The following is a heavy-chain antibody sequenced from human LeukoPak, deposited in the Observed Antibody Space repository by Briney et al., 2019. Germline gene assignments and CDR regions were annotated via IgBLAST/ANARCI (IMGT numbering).Heavy chain of an antibody. V-gene: IGHV1-18*01. CDR2: ISAYNGDT. CDR1: GYTFSSYG. CDR3: ARDYGFGLRAPGGY. D-gene: IGHD3/OR15-3a*01. Sequence: ASVKVSCKASGYTFSSYGVSWVRQAPGQGLEWMGWISAYNGDTNYAQKLQGRVTMTTDTSTSTAYMELRSLRSDDTAMYYCARDYGFGLRAPGGYWGQGTLVTVSS. J-gene: IGHJ4*02.